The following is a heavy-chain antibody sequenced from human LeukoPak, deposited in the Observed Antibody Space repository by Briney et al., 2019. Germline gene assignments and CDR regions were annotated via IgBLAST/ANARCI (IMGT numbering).Heavy chain of an antibody. D-gene: IGHD6-13*01. CDR2: IYSGGST. J-gene: IGHJ4*02. Sequence: GGSLRLSCAASGFTVSSNYMSWVRQAPGKGLEWVSVIYSGGSTYYADSVKGRFTISRDNSKNTLYLQMNSLRAEDTAVYYCARESGGGVSSNYDYWGQGTLVTVSS. V-gene: IGHV3-53*01. CDR1: GFTVSSNY. CDR3: ARESGGGVSSNYDY.